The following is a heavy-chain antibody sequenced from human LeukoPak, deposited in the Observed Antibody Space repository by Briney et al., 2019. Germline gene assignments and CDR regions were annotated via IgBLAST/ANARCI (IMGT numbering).Heavy chain of an antibody. V-gene: IGHV1-18*01. CDR3: ARAGRYCSSTSCYGILPTAY. J-gene: IGHJ4*02. CDR1: GYTFTSYG. D-gene: IGHD2-2*01. CDR2: ISAYNGNT. Sequence: ASVKVSCKASGYTFTSYGISWVRQAPGQGLEWMGWISAYNGNTNYAQKLQGRVTMTTDTSTSTAYMELRSLRSDDTAVYYCARAGRYCSSTSCYGILPTAYWGQGTLVTVSS.